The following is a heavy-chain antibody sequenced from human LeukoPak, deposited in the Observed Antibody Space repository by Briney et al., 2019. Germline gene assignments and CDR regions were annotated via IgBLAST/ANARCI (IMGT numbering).Heavy chain of an antibody. CDR1: GLTFSIYS. J-gene: IGHJ4*02. Sequence: GGSLTLSCAASGLTFSIYSMHWVRQAPGKGLEWVAVILYDGSNKYYADSVKGRFTISRDKSKNTLYLQMNSQRAEDPAVYYRARDPHYDILTGAYDYSGQGALVTVSS. D-gene: IGHD3-9*01. V-gene: IGHV3-30*03. CDR2: ILYDGSNK. CDR3: ARDPHYDILTGAYDY.